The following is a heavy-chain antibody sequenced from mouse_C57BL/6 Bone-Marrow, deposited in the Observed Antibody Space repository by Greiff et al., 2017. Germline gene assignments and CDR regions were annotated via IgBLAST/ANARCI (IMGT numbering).Heavy chain of an antibody. Sequence: VHVKQSGPELVKPGASVKISCKASGYSFTDYNMNWVKQSNGKSLEWIGVINPNYGTTSYNQKFKGKATLTVDQSSSTAYMPLNSLTSEDSAVYYFVGSSYYYAIDYWGQGTSVTVSS. CDR1: GYSFTDYN. V-gene: IGHV1-39*01. D-gene: IGHD1-1*01. CDR3: VGSSYYYAIDY. CDR2: INPNYGTT. J-gene: IGHJ4*01.